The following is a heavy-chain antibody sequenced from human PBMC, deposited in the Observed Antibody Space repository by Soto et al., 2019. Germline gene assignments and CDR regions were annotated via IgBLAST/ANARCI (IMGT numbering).Heavy chain of an antibody. CDR3: ARDPGGSSWFHYYYYGMDV. D-gene: IGHD6-13*01. CDR2: ISAYNGNT. CDR1: GYTFTSYG. J-gene: IGHJ6*02. Sequence: ASVKVSCKASGYTFTSYGISWLRQAPGQGLEWMGWISAYNGNTNYAQKLQGRVTMTTDTSTSTAYMELRSLRSDDTAVYYCARDPGGSSWFHYYYYGMDVWGQGTTVTVSS. V-gene: IGHV1-18*01.